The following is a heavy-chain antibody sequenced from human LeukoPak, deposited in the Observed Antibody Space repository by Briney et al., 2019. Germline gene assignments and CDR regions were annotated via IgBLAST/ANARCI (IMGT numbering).Heavy chain of an antibody. D-gene: IGHD2-21*01. V-gene: IGHV3-74*01. CDR3: ARVPVFQPYYYFDY. CDR2: INSDGSST. CDR1: GFTFSSYW. J-gene: IGHJ4*02. Sequence: GGSLRLSCAASGFTFSSYWMHWDRQAPGKGLVWVSRINSDGSSTSYADSVKGRFTISRDNAKNTLYLQMNSPRAEDTAVYYCARVPVFQPYYYFDYWGQGTLVTVSS.